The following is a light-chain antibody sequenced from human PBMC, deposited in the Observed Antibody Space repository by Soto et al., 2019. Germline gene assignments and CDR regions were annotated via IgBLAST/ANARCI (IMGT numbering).Light chain of an antibody. J-gene: IGLJ2*01. CDR2: DVS. Sequence: QSALTRRASVSGSPGQSITISCTGTSSDVGGYNYVSWYQQHPGKAPKLMIYDVSNRPAGVSNRFSGSKSGNTASLTISGLQAEDDADYYCSSYTSSSTVVFGGGTKLTVL. CDR3: SSYTSSSTVV. CDR1: SSDVGGYNY. V-gene: IGLV2-14*01.